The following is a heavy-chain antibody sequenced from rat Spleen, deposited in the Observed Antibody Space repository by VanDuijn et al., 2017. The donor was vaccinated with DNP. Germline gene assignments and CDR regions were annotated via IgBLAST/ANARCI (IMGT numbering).Heavy chain of an antibody. CDR2: ISYDGGST. CDR1: GFTFSDYY. J-gene: IGHJ3*01. V-gene: IGHV5-7*01. D-gene: IGHD1-2*01. CDR3: ARHEDYSSYIYGFAY. Sequence: EVQLVESGGGLVQPGRSLKLSCAASGFTFSDYYMAWVRQAPTKGLECVAYISYDGGSTYYGDTVKGRFTISRDNAKSTLYLQMDSLRSEDTATYYCARHEDYSSYIYGFAYWGQGTLVTVSS.